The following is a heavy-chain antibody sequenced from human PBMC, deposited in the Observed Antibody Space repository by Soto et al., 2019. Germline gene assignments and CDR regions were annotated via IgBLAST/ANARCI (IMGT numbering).Heavy chain of an antibody. Sequence: PGGSLRLSCAASGIIASTNYMSWVRQAPGKGLEWVSLIYSDGKTYYADSVKGRFTISRDNSKNTVSLQMNSVRAEDTAVYYCARDGGGGYYDSSGYVAVWGQGTLVTVSS. CDR1: GIIASTNY. J-gene: IGHJ4*02. CDR2: IYSDGKT. V-gene: IGHV3-53*01. CDR3: ARDGGGGYYDSSGYVAV. D-gene: IGHD3-22*01.